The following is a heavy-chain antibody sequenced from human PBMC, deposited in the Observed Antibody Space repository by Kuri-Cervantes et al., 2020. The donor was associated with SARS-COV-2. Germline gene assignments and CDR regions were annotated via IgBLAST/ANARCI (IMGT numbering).Heavy chain of an antibody. CDR2: ISGSGGST. CDR3: AKDRSSSSGWERYYFDY. CDR1: GFTFSSYA. V-gene: IGHV3-23*01. D-gene: IGHD6-19*01. J-gene: IGHJ4*02. Sequence: GGSLRLSCAASGFTFSSYAMSWVRQAPGKGLEWVSVISGSGGSTYYADSVKGRFTISRDNSKNTLYLQMNSLRAEDTAVYYCAKDRSSSSGWERYYFDYWGQGTLVTVSS.